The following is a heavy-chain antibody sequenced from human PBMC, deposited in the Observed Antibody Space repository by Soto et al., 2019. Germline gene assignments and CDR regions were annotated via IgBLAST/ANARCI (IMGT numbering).Heavy chain of an antibody. V-gene: IGHV3-48*02. CDR1: GFTSSTYN. J-gene: IGHJ6*02. CDR3: ARDGNRGYDMDV. Sequence: ESGGGLVQPGGSLRLSCEGSGFTSSTYNMDWFRQAPGKGLECVSYMSNTGRTIFYADSGRGRFTISRDNDKNALFLQMKSLRYEDTAVYYCARDGNRGYDMDVWGQGTTVTVSS. CDR2: MSNTGRTI.